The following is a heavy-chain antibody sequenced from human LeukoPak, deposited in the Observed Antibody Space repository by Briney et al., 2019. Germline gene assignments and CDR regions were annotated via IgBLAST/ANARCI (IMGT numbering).Heavy chain of an antibody. Sequence: PGGSLRLSCAASGFTFSSYSMNWVRQAPGKGLEWVSSISSSSSYICYADSVKGRFTISRDNAKNSLYLQMNSLRAEDTAVYYRARVNWDAFDIWGQGTMVTVSS. CDR2: ISSSSSYI. V-gene: IGHV3-21*01. CDR1: GFTFSSYS. CDR3: ARVNWDAFDI. J-gene: IGHJ3*02. D-gene: IGHD1-1*01.